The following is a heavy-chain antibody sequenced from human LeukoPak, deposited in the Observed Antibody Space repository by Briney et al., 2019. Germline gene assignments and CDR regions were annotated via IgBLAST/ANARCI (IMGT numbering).Heavy chain of an antibody. V-gene: IGHV3-21*01. CDR2: ISSSSSYI. Sequence: GGSLRLSCAASGFTFSSYSMNWVRQAPGKGLEWVSSISSSSSYIYYADSVKGRFTISRDNAKNSLYLQMNSLRAEDTAVYYCARAPSGQYAFDIWGQGTMVTVSS. D-gene: IGHD3-3*01. J-gene: IGHJ3*02. CDR1: GFTFSSYS. CDR3: ARAPSGQYAFDI.